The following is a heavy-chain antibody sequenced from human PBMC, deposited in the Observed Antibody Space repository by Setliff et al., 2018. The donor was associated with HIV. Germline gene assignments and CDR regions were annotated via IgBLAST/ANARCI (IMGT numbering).Heavy chain of an antibody. V-gene: IGHV4-61*05. CDR1: GGSISTSRYY. J-gene: IGHJ6*03. Sequence: PSETLSLTCTVSGGSISTSRYYWGWIRQPPGKGLEWIGYIYYSGSTNYNPSLKSRVTISVDTSKNQFSLKLSSVTAADTAVYYCARQITMVRGVYQPYYYYYMDVWGKGTTVTVSS. D-gene: IGHD3-10*01. CDR3: ARQITMVRGVYQPYYYYYMDV. CDR2: IYYSGST.